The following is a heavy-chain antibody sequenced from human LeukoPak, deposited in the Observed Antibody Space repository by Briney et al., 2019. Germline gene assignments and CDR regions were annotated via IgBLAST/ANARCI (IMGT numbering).Heavy chain of an antibody. CDR2: TYYRSKWYN. CDR3: ARDIGSYGHPFSFDS. CDR1: GDSVSSNSAA. V-gene: IGHV6-1*01. J-gene: IGHJ4*02. D-gene: IGHD1-26*01. Sequence: SQTLSLTCVISGDSVSSNSAAWSWIRQSPSRGLEWLGRTYYRSKWYNEYAGSVKSRITINPDTSKNQFSLQVTSVSPEDTAVYYCARDIGSYGHPFSFDSWGQGTLVTVSS.